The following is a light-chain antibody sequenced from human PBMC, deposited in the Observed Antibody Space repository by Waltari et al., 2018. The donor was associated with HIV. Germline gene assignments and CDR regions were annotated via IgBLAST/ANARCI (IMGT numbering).Light chain of an antibody. J-gene: IGLJ3*02. Sequence: QSVVTQPPSASGTPGQRVTMSCSGSASNIGHDYVSWYQQFPGATPKLPIDANSQRPSGVPDRFSGSKSGTSASLAISGLRSDDEAIYYCTVWDDSLSGWVFGGGTKLTVL. V-gene: IGLV1-47*01. CDR3: TVWDDSLSGWV. CDR2: ANS. CDR1: ASNIGHDY.